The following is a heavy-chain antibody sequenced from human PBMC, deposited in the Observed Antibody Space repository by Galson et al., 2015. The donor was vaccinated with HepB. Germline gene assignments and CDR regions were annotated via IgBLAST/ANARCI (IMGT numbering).Heavy chain of an antibody. CDR2: ISGSGGST. V-gene: IGHV3-23*01. D-gene: IGHD3-10*01. CDR3: TRDSPRVGDSGSFLAHFDY. Sequence: SLRLSCAASGFTFSSYAMSWVRQAPGKGLEWVSAISGSGGSTYYADSVKGRFTISRDNSKNTLYLQMNSLRAEDTAMYYCTRDSPRVGDSGSFLAHFDYWGQGTLVTVSS. CDR1: GFTFSSYA. J-gene: IGHJ4*02.